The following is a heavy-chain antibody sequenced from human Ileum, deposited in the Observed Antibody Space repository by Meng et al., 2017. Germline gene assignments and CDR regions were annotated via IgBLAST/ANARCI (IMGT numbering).Heavy chain of an antibody. J-gene: IGHJ3*02. CDR3: ARDRGRLLYAFDI. CDR1: GGTFSSYA. CDR2: VIPIFGTA. D-gene: IGHD2-15*01. Sequence: KISCKASGGTFSSYAISWVRQAPGQGLEWMGGVIPIFGTANYAQKFQGRVTITTDESTSTAYMELSSLRSEDTAVYYCARDRGRLLYAFDIWGQGTMVT. V-gene: IGHV1-69*05.